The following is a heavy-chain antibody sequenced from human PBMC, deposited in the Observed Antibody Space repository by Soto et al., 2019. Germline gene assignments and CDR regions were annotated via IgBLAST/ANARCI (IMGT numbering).Heavy chain of an antibody. J-gene: IGHJ4*02. CDR1: GFSLSTSGVG. CDR3: AHSRGDTATVVTPFDY. CDR2: IYWNDDK. D-gene: IGHD2-21*02. Sequence: QITLKESGPTLVKPTQTLTLTCTFSGFSLSTSGVGVGWIRQPPGKALELLALIYWNDDKRYSPSLKSRLTITKDTSKNQVVLTMTNMDPVDTATYYCAHSRGDTATVVTPFDYWGQGTLVTVSS. V-gene: IGHV2-5*01.